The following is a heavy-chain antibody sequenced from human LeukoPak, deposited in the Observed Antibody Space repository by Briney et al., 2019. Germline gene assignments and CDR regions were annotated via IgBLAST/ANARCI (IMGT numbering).Heavy chain of an antibody. V-gene: IGHV3-30*04. J-gene: IGHJ4*02. D-gene: IGHD3-16*02. Sequence: GRSLRLSCAASGFTFSSYAMHWVRQAPGKGLEWVAVISYDGSNKYYADSVKGRFTISRDNSKNTLYLQMNSLRGEDTAVYYCARDFADGPLDWGQGTMVTVSS. CDR2: ISYDGSNK. CDR3: ARDFADGPLD. CDR1: GFTFSSYA.